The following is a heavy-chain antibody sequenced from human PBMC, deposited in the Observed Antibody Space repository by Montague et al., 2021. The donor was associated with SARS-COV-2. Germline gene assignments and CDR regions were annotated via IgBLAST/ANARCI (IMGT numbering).Heavy chain of an antibody. V-gene: IGHV4-59*01. CDR2: VSYRGST. Sequence: SETLSLTCSVSGGSMSSYHWFWIRQPPGKGLEWIGYVSYRGSTXXXLSLTSRVTISLDTSKNRFSLRVTSVTAADTAVYYCARDVRYYYDQWGQGILVTVSS. D-gene: IGHD3-10*01. CDR3: ARDVRYYYDQ. J-gene: IGHJ4*02. CDR1: GGSMSSYH.